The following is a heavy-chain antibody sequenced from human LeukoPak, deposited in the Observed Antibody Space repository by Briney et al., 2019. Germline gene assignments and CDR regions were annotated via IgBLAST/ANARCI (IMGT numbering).Heavy chain of an antibody. Sequence: SETLSLTCTVSGGTISSSSYYWGWIRQPPGKGLEWIGSIYYSGSTYYNPSLKSRVTISVDTSKNQFSLKLSSVTAADTAVYYCARGSLYGAGSVDYWGQGTLVTVSS. CDR2: IYYSGST. CDR3: ARGSLYGAGSVDY. CDR1: GGTISSSSYY. J-gene: IGHJ4*02. D-gene: IGHD3-10*01. V-gene: IGHV4-39*01.